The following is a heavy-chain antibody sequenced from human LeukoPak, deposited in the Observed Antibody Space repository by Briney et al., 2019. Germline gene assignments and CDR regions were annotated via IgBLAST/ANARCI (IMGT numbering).Heavy chain of an antibody. D-gene: IGHD5-18*01. CDR3: ASGPLGYIGY. Sequence: GGSLRLSRAASGFTFSSYSMNWVRQAPGKGLEWVSSISSSSSYIYYADSVKGRFTISRDNAKNSLYLQMNSLRAEDTAVYYCASGPLGYIGYWGQGTLVTVSS. J-gene: IGHJ4*02. CDR1: GFTFSSYS. CDR2: ISSSSSYI. V-gene: IGHV3-21*01.